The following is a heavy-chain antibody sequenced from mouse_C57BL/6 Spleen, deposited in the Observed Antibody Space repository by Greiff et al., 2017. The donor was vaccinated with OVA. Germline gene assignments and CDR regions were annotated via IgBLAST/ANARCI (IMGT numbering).Heavy chain of an antibody. CDR1: GYTFTDYE. Sequence: QVQLQQSGAELVRPGASVTLSCKASGYTFTDYEMPWVKQTPVPGLEWIGAIDPETGGTAYNQKFKGKAILTADKSSSTAYMELRSLTSEDSAVYYCTRVTTVVATGFDYWGQGTTLTVSS. D-gene: IGHD1-1*01. CDR3: TRVTTVVATGFDY. CDR2: IDPETGGT. J-gene: IGHJ2*01. V-gene: IGHV1-15*01.